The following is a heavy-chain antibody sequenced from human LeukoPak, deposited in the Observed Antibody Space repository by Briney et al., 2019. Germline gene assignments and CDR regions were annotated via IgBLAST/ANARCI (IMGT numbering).Heavy chain of an antibody. Sequence: GGSLRLSCEASGFTFSSYDMHWVRQAPGKGLEWVAFIRYDGSYTYYADSVKGRFTISRDNSENTLYLQMNSLRAEDTAVYYCAKTGGISSGYCFDYWGQGTLVTVSS. CDR3: AKTGGISSGYCFDY. CDR1: GFTFSSYD. J-gene: IGHJ4*02. D-gene: IGHD3-22*01. V-gene: IGHV3-30*02. CDR2: IRYDGSYT.